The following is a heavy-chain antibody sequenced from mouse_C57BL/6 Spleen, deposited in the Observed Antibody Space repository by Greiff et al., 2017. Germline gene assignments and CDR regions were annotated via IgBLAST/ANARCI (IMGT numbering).Heavy chain of an antibody. V-gene: IGHV1-47*01. Sequence: VQLQQSGAELVKPGASVKMSCKASGYTFTTYPIEWMKQNHGKSLEWIGNFHPYNDDTKYNEKFKGKATLTVAKSSSTVYLELSRLTSDGSAVFYCARGGYYGSRGNFDYWGQGTTLTVSS. CDR2: FHPYNDDT. D-gene: IGHD1-1*01. CDR1: GYTFTTYP. CDR3: ARGGYYGSRGNFDY. J-gene: IGHJ2*01.